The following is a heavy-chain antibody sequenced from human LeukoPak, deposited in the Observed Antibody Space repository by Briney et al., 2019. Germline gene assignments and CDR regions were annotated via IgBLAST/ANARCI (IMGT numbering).Heavy chain of an antibody. J-gene: IGHJ4*02. V-gene: IGHV3-30-3*01. D-gene: IGHD3-10*01. CDR2: ISHDGSNK. CDR3: ARVIPRITMVRGPFDY. CDR1: GFTFSSYA. Sequence: PGRSLRLSCAASGFTFSSYAMHWVRQAPGRGLEWVAVISHDGSNKYYADSVKGRFTISRDNSKNTLYLQMNSLRAEDTAVYYCARVIPRITMVRGPFDYWGQGTLVTVSS.